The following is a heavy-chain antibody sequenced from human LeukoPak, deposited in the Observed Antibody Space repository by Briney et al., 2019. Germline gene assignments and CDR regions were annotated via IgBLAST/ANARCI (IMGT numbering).Heavy chain of an antibody. J-gene: IGHJ3*02. Sequence: SETLSLTCTVSGGSISSYYWSWIRQPPGKGLEWIGYIYYSGSTNYNPSLKSRVTISVDTSKNQFSLKLSSVTAADTAVYYCARENSGYVDAFDIWGQGTMVTVSS. CDR1: GGSISSYY. D-gene: IGHD5-12*01. CDR3: ARENSGYVDAFDI. CDR2: IYYSGST. V-gene: IGHV4-59*01.